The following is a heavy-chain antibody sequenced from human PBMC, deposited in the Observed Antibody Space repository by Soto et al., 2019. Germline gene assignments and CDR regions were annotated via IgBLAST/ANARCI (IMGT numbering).Heavy chain of an antibody. CDR2: VSPGGDVL. J-gene: IGHJ3*02. D-gene: IGHD5-12*01. CDR1: GFTFSSFV. CDR3: ARVSRHRDGYNSRSFDI. Sequence: PGGSLRLSCAASGFTFSSFVMNWVRQAPGKGLEWVSTVSPGGDVLHYTDSVKGRFTISRDNSRRTLHLQMDSPRSEDTAVYYCARVSRHRDGYNSRSFDIWGQGTMVTVSS. V-gene: IGHV3-23*01.